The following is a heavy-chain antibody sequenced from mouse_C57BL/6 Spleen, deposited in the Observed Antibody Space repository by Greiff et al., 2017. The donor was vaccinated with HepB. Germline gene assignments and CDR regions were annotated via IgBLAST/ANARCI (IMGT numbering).Heavy chain of an antibody. CDR3: ASHDGYYEGFAY. J-gene: IGHJ3*01. V-gene: IGHV5-4*03. CDR2: ISDGGSYT. CDR1: GFTFSSYA. Sequence: EVKVEESGGGLVKPGGSLKLSCAASGFTFSSYAMSWVRQTPEKRLEWVATISDGGSYTYYPDNVKGRFTISRDNAKNNLYLQMSHLKSEDTAMYYCASHDGYYEGFAYWGQGTLVTVST. D-gene: IGHD2-3*01.